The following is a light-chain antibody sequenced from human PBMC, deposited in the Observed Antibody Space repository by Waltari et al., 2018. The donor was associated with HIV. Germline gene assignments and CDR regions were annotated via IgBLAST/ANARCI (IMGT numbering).Light chain of an antibody. J-gene: IGKJ1*01. CDR3: QQYGTSPWT. V-gene: IGKV3-20*01. CDR1: QSLSSTY. CDR2: GAS. Sequence: EIVLKQSPGTLSLCPGVRATLSCRASQSLSSTYVAWYQQKPGQAPRLLIYGASTRATGIPDRFSGSGSGTDFTLTISSLEPEDFAVYHCQQYGTSPWTFGQGTKVETK.